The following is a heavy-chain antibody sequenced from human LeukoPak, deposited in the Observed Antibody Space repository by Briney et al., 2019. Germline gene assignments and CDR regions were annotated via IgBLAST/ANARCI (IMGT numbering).Heavy chain of an antibody. CDR3: AKESDSYYFDY. CDR2: VSRDGSAQ. Sequence: GGSLRLSCAAYGFTFGSYGMHWVRQAPGKGLEWVAIVSRDGSAQYYGDSVKGRFTSSRDNSENTLYLQMNSLRAEDTALYYCAKESDSYYFDYWGQGSLVTVSS. D-gene: IGHD2-15*01. J-gene: IGHJ4*02. V-gene: IGHV3-30*18. CDR1: GFTFGSYG.